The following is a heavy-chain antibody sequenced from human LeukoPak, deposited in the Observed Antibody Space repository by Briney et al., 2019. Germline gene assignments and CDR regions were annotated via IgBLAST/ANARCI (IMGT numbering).Heavy chain of an antibody. V-gene: IGHV3-9*01. CDR2: ISWNSDNI. CDR1: GFTFDDYA. Sequence: PGRSLRLSCAASGFTFDDYAMHWVRQAPGKGLEWVSGISWNSDNIGYADSVKGRFTISRDNAKNSLYLQMNSLRAEDTALYYCAKVKDYYGSGFDYWGQGTLVTVSS. D-gene: IGHD3-10*01. CDR3: AKVKDYYGSGFDY. J-gene: IGHJ4*02.